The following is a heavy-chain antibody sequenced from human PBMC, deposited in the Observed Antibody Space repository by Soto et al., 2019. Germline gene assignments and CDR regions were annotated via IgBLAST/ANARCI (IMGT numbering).Heavy chain of an antibody. CDR1: GFTFSSYA. CDR3: ARDSPSYYDFWSGYYKAPI. Sequence: GGSLRLSCAASGFTFSSYAMHWVRQAPGKGLEWVAVISYDGSTYYADSVKGRFTISRDNSKNTLYLQMNSLRAEDTAVYYCARDSPSYYDFWSGYYKAPIWGQGTLVTVSS. J-gene: IGHJ4*02. V-gene: IGHV3-30*14. D-gene: IGHD3-3*01. CDR2: ISYDGST.